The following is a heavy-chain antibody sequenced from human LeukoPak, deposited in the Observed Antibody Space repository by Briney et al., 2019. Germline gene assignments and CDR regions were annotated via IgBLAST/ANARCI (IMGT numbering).Heavy chain of an antibody. J-gene: IGHJ4*02. CDR1: GFTFSSYS. V-gene: IGHV3-21*01. D-gene: IGHD6-13*01. CDR2: ISSSSSYI. CDR3: ARDTTPLVAAAVAGGLNY. Sequence: GGSLRLSCAASGFTFSSYSMNWVRQAPGKGLEWVSSISSSSSYIYYADPVKGRFTISRDNAKNSLYLQMNSLRAEDTAVYYCARDTTPLVAAAVAGGLNYWGQGTLVTVSS.